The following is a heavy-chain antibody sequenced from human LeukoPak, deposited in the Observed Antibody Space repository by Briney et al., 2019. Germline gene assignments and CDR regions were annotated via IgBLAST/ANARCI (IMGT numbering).Heavy chain of an antibody. CDR1: GGSISSGGYY. V-gene: IGHV4-31*03. D-gene: IGHD5-18*01. J-gene: IGHJ4*02. CDR2: IYYRGST. Sequence: SETLSLTCTVSGGSISSGGYYWSWIRQHPGKGLEWIGYIYYRGSTYYNPSLKGRVTISVDTSKNQFSLKLSSVTAADTAVYYCARSWIQLWLLDYWGQGTLVTVSS. CDR3: ARSWIQLWLLDY.